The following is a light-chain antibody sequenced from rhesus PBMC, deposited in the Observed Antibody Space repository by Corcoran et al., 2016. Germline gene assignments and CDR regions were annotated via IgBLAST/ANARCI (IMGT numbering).Light chain of an antibody. CDR2: KAS. Sequence: DIQMTQSPSSLSASVGDRVTITCRASENVNTYLNWYQQRPGKAPKLLIYKASTLQSGVPSRFSGSGSGTDYTFPISTLQPEDVATYYCQHGYGTPFSFGQGTKVEIK. J-gene: IGKJ2*01. CDR1: ENVNTY. V-gene: IGKV1-74*01. CDR3: QHGYGTPFS.